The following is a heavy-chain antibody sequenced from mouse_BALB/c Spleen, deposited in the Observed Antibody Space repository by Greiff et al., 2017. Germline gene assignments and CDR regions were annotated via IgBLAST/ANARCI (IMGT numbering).Heavy chain of an antibody. J-gene: IGHJ4*01. D-gene: IGHD2-10*01. Sequence: EVKLMESGGGLVKPGGSLKLSCAASGFTFSSYAMSWVRQTPEKRLEWVASISSGGSTYYPDSVKGRFTISRDNARNILYLQMSSLRSEDTAMYYCARGAYSDYAMDYWGQGTSVTVSS. V-gene: IGHV5-6-5*01. CDR3: ARGAYSDYAMDY. CDR1: GFTFSSYA. CDR2: ISSGGST.